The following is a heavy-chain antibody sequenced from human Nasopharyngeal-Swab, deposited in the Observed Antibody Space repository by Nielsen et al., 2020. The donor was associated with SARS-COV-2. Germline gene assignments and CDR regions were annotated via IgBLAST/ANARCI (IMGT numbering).Heavy chain of an antibody. CDR1: GYTFTSYG. J-gene: IGHJ6*02. D-gene: IGHD3-3*01. Sequence: ASVKVSCKASGYTFTSYGISWVRQAPGQGLEWMGWISAYNGNTNYAQKLQGRVTMTTDTSTSTAYMELRSLRSDDTAVYYCARDSLYYDFWSGSDYYYYGMDVWGQGTMATVSS. CDR3: ARDSLYYDFWSGSDYYYYGMDV. CDR2: ISAYNGNT. V-gene: IGHV1-18*01.